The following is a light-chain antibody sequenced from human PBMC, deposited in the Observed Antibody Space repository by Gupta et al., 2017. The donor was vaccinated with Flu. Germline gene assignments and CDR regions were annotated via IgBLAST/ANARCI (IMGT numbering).Light chain of an antibody. Sequence: DIQLTQSPSSLSASVGDRVTLTCRASQGIGDYLAWFQQRPGKAPKSLIYATSRLRSGVPSKFSGSISGTEFTLTISSLQPEDVATYYCQQYIGYPLTSGGGTKVEI. V-gene: IGKV1-16*02. CDR3: QQYIGYPLT. J-gene: IGKJ4*01. CDR1: QGIGDY. CDR2: ATS.